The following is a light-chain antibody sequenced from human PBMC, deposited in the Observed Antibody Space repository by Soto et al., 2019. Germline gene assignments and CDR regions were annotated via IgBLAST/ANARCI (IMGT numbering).Light chain of an antibody. V-gene: IGKV3-20*01. Sequence: EIVLTQSPGTLSSSAGERATLSCRASQSVSSSYLAWYQQKPGQAPRLLIYGASSRATGIPDRFSGSGSGTDFTLIISRLEPEDFAVYYCQQYDSSPRTFGQGTKVEIK. CDR1: QSVSSSY. CDR2: GAS. CDR3: QQYDSSPRT. J-gene: IGKJ1*01.